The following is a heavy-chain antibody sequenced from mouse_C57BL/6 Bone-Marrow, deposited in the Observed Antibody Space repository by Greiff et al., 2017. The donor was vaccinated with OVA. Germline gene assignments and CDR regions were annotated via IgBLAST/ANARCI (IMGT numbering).Heavy chain of an antibody. CDR1: GYTFTSYW. J-gene: IGHJ4*01. CDR3: ARSRWLRRAMDY. Sequence: QVQLKQPGAELVKPGASVKLSCKASGYTFTSYWMHWVKQRPGQALEWIGMIPPNSGSTNYNEKFKSKATLTVDKSSSTAYMQLSSLTSEDSAVYYCARSRWLRRAMDYWGQGTSVTVSS. V-gene: IGHV1-64*01. D-gene: IGHD2-2*01. CDR2: IPPNSGST.